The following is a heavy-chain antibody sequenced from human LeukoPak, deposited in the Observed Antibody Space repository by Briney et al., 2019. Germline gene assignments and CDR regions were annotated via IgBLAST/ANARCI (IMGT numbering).Heavy chain of an antibody. Sequence: GGSLRLSCAASGFTLSSYAMTWVRQAPGKGLEWVSDIGDSGATTYYADSVKGRYTISRDNSKNTLYLQMSSLRAEDTAVYFCASFHYYGSGAYYLSYWGQGTLVTVSS. J-gene: IGHJ4*02. D-gene: IGHD3-10*01. CDR3: ASFHYYGSGAYYLSY. CDR1: GFTLSSYA. CDR2: IGDSGATT. V-gene: IGHV3-23*01.